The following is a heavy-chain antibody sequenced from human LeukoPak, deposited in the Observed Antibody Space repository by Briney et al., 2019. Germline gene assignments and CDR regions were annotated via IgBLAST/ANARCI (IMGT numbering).Heavy chain of an antibody. Sequence: SVKVSCKASGGTFSSYTISWVRQAPGRGLEWMGRIIPILGIANYAQKFQGRVTITADKSTSTAYMELSSLRSEDTAVYYCARVCDVVVVAATYWFGPWGQGTLVTVSS. CDR2: IIPILGIA. D-gene: IGHD2-15*01. CDR1: GGTFSSYT. V-gene: IGHV1-69*02. J-gene: IGHJ5*02. CDR3: ARVCDVVVVAATYWFGP.